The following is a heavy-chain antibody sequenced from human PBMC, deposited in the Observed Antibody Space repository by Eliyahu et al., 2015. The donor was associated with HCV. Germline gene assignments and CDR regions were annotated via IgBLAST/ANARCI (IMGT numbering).Heavy chain of an antibody. V-gene: IGHV4-34*01. Sequence: QVQLQQWGAGLLKPSETLSLTCAVYGGSFSGYYWSWIRQPPGKGLEWIGEINNSGSSTYNPSLKSRVTISVDTSKNQFSLKLSSVTAADTAVYYCARHYDFWSGYYPRPPRRSYGMDVWGQGTTVTVSS. D-gene: IGHD3-3*01. CDR2: INNSGSS. CDR3: ARHYDFWSGYYPRPPRRSYGMDV. CDR1: GGSFSGYY. J-gene: IGHJ6*02.